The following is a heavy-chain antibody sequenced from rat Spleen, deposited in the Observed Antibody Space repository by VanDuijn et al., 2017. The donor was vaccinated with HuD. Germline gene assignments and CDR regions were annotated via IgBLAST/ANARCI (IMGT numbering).Heavy chain of an antibody. Sequence: EVQVEESGGGLVEPGRSLKLSCAASGFAFRNYGMAWVRQTLTKGLEWVAFINIGGGDTYYRDSVKGRFTISRDNAKNTQYLQMDSLRSEDTATYYCARLGITLGAGHWFAYWGQGTLVTVSS. D-gene: IGHD1-2*01. CDR1: GFAFRNYG. J-gene: IGHJ3*01. CDR3: ARLGITLGAGHWFAY. CDR2: INIGGGDT. V-gene: IGHV5S14*01.